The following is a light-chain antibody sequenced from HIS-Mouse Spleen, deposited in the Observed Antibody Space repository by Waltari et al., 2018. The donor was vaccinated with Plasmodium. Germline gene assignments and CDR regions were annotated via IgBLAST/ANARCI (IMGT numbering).Light chain of an antibody. V-gene: IGKV3-11*01. CDR2: DAS. J-gene: IGKJ4*01. CDR3: QQRSNWPSLT. CDR1: QRVSSY. Sequence: EIVLTQSPATLSLSPGERATLSCRHSQRVSSYLAWYQQKPGQAPRLLIYDASNRATGIPARFSGSGSETDFTLTISSLEPEDFAVYYCQQRSNWPSLTFGGGTKVEIK.